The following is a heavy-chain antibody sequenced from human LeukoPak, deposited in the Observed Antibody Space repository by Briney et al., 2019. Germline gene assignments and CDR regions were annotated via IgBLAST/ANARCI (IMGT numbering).Heavy chain of an antibody. CDR3: ARETYYYGSGRRFDP. J-gene: IGHJ5*02. V-gene: IGHV3-21*04. D-gene: IGHD3-10*01. Sequence: PGGSLRLSCAASGFTFRNYNMNWVRQAPGKGLEWVSSISSSSSYIYYADSVKGRFTISRDNSKNTLYLQMNSLRAEDTAVYYCARETYYYGSGRRFDPWGQGTLVTVSS. CDR1: GFTFRNYN. CDR2: ISSSSSYI.